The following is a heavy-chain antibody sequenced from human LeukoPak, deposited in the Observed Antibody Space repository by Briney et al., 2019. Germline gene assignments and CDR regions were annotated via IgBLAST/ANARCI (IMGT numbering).Heavy chain of an antibody. V-gene: IGHV4-30-4*07. Sequence: SETLSLTCAVSGGSINSASYSWSWIRQPPGKGLEWIGYLWYSGSTSYNPSLKSRVIISVDTSKNQFSLKLTSVTAADTAVYYCARDELMVRGVLLQWGQGTLVTVSS. D-gene: IGHD3-10*01. CDR2: LWYSGST. J-gene: IGHJ4*02. CDR1: GGSINSASYS. CDR3: ARDELMVRGVLLQ.